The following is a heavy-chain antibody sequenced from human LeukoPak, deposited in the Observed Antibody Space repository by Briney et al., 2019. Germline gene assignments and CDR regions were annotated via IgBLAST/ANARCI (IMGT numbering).Heavy chain of an antibody. V-gene: IGHV4-39*01. CDR2: IYYSGTT. CDR3: ARQSSDYYYYYIDV. J-gene: IGHJ6*03. Sequence: SETLSLTCTVSGGSISSSHYYWGWIRQSPGKGLEWIGSIYYSGTTYYNPSLERRVTIPDDTSKNRFSLMLISLTAADTAVYYCARQSSDYYYYYIDVWGEGTTVIVSS. CDR1: GGSISSSHYY.